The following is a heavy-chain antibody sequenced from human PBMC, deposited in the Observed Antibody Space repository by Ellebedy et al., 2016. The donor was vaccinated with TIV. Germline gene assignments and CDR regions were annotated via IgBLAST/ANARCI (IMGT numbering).Heavy chain of an antibody. CDR1: GFTFSRYA. J-gene: IGHJ4*02. D-gene: IGHD6-25*01. CDR2: ISGSGADT. Sequence: GGSLRLSXGASGFTFSRYAMSWVRQAPGKGLEWVSGISGSGADTDYADSVEGRFTISRDNSKDTLYLQMNSLRAEDTAVYYCAKSGSSTAYCPLESWGQGTQVTVSS. V-gene: IGHV3-23*01. CDR3: AKSGSSTAYCPLES.